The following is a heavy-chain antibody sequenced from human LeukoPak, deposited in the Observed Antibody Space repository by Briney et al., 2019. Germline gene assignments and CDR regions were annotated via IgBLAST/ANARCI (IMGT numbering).Heavy chain of an antibody. J-gene: IGHJ3*02. CDR1: GYSFTGYW. CDR2: IYPGDSDT. D-gene: IGHD3-10*01. CDR3: ARAMTMVRGARGAFDI. V-gene: IGHV5-51*01. Sequence: GESLKISCKGSGYSFTGYWIGWVRQMPGKGLEWMGIIYPGDSDTRYSPSFQGQVTISADKSISTAYLQWSSLKASDTAMYYCARAMTMVRGARGAFDIWGQGTMVTVSS.